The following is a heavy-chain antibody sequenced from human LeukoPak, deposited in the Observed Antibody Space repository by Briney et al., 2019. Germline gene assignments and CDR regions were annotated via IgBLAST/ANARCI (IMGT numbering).Heavy chain of an antibody. D-gene: IGHD2-2*01. CDR1: RFTFSAYY. V-gene: IGHV3-11*05. CDR3: ARADRTSWFDY. CDR2: ISNSGSST. Sequence: GGSLRLSRAAPRFTFSAYYMVWIRQTPGKGLEWVSYISNSGSSTKYADSVKGRFTISRDNAKNSLSLQMNSVRPEDTAVYYCARADRTSWFDYWGQGTLVTVSS. J-gene: IGHJ4*02.